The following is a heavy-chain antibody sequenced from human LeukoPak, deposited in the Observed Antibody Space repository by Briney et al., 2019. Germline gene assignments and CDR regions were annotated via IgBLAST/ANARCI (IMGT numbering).Heavy chain of an antibody. CDR2: ISAYNGNT. CDR1: GYTFTSYG. CDR3: ATGGLHYYYDSSGYYRY. V-gene: IGHV1-18*01. Sequence: ASVKVSCKASGYTFTSYGISWVRQAPGQGLEWMGWISAYNGNTNYAQKLQGRVTMTTDTSTSTAYMELRSLRSEDTAVYYCATGGLHYYYDSSGYYRYWGQGTLVTVSS. D-gene: IGHD3-22*01. J-gene: IGHJ4*02.